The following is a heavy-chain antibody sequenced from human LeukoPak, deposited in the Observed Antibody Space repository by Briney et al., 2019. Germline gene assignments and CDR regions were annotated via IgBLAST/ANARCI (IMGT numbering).Heavy chain of an antibody. J-gene: IGHJ3*02. CDR2: ISSNGGST. CDR1: GFTFSSYA. CDR3: VKDRDWHDEADI. Sequence: GGSLRLSCSASGFTFSSYAMHWVRQAPGKGLEDVSAISSNGGSTYYADSVKGRFTISRENSKHTLYLQMRSLRAEDTAVYYCVKDRDWHDEADIWGQGTMVTVSS. V-gene: IGHV3-64D*06. D-gene: IGHD1-1*01.